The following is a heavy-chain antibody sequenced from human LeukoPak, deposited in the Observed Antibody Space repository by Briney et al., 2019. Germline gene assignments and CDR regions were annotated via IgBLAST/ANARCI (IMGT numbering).Heavy chain of an antibody. CDR3: AKDRDGGPPFDY. CDR1: GFNFSTYG. CDR2: TSYSGIYK. D-gene: IGHD4-23*01. V-gene: IGHV3-30*18. Sequence: GGSLRLSCTASGFNFSTYGMHWVRQAPDKGLEWVAVTSYSGIYKYYADSVKGRSTISRDNSKNMLYLQMNSLRVEDTAMYYCAKDRDGGPPFDYWGQGILVTVSS. J-gene: IGHJ4*02.